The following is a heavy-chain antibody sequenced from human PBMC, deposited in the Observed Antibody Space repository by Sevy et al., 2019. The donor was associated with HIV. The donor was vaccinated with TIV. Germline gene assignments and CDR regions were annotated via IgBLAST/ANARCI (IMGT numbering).Heavy chain of an antibody. CDR2: MYHSGST. CDR1: GDSISSGGYS. CDR3: ARGDPSNTFDY. J-gene: IGHJ4*02. Sequence: SETLSLTCAVSGDSISSGGYSWNWIRQPPGKGLEWIGYMYHSGSTYYNPSLQSRVTISVDRSKNQFSLRVTSVTAADTAVHYCARGDPSNTFDYWGQGTLVTVSS. V-gene: IGHV4-30-2*01.